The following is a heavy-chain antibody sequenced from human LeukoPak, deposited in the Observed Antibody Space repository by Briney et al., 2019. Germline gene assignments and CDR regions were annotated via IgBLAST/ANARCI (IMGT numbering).Heavy chain of an antibody. D-gene: IGHD1-1*01. Sequence: SETLSLTCSVSGSSISNGYYWGWIRQPPGKGLEWIASIYHNGNTYYNPSLRRRVTISVDTSKNQFSLRLNSVTAADTAVYYCAKATNGTFNPWGQGTRVTVSS. CDR2: IYHNGNT. CDR3: AKATNGTFNP. J-gene: IGHJ3*01. V-gene: IGHV4-38-2*02. CDR1: GSSISNGYY.